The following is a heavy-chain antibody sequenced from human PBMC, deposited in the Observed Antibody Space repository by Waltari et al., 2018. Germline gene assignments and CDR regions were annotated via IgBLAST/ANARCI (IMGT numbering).Heavy chain of an antibody. J-gene: IGHJ1*01. D-gene: IGHD2-15*01. Sequence: QLQLQESGPGLVKPSETLSLTCTVSGGSISSSSYYWGWIRQPPGKGLEWIGSIYYSGGTYYNPSLKSRGTISVDTRKNQFSLKLGSVTAADTAVYYCARDHYCSGGSCYFEYFQHWGQGTLVTVSS. CDR2: IYYSGGT. CDR1: GGSISSSSYY. V-gene: IGHV4-39*07. CDR3: ARDHYCSGGSCYFEYFQH.